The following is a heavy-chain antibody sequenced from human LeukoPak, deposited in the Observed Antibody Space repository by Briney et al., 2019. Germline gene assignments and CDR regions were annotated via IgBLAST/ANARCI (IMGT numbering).Heavy chain of an antibody. CDR1: GGSISSYY. CDR2: IYTTGST. CDR3: ARDPGLSSYYYGMDV. V-gene: IGHV4-4*07. J-gene: IGHJ6*02. Sequence: PSETLSLTCTVSGGSISSYYWSWVRQPAGKGLEWIGRIYTTGSTNYNPSLKSRVTMSVDTSKNQFSLRLSSVTAADTAVYYCARDPGLSSYYYGMDVWGQGTTVTVSS.